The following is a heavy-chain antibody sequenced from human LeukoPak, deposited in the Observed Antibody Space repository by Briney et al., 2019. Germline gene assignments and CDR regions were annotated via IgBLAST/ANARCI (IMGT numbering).Heavy chain of an antibody. CDR3: VRTADSSGFRSYDAFDI. CDR1: GGTFSRYA. CDR2: IIPIFGTA. V-gene: IGHV1-69*05. Sequence: ASVKVSCKAYGGTFSRYAISWVRQAPGQGLEWMGGIIPIFGTANYAQKFQGRVTITTDESTSTAYMELSSLRSEDTAVYYCVRTADSSGFRSYDAFDIWGQGTMVTVSS. J-gene: IGHJ3*02. D-gene: IGHD3-22*01.